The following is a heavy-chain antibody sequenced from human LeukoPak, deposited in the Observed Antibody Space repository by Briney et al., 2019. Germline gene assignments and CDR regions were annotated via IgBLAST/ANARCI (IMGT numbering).Heavy chain of an antibody. D-gene: IGHD6-13*01. CDR1: GFTFNDYA. V-gene: IGHV3-30-3*01. CDR2: ISYDGYDK. CDR3: ARDFFPIVDSSWYEIGY. Sequence: GGSLRLSCAASGFTFNDYAMYWVRQTPDKGLEWVTLISYDGYDKSYADSVRGRFTISRDNSKNTLYLQMDSLRSEDTAVYYCARDFFPIVDSSWYEIGYWGQGTLVTVSS. J-gene: IGHJ4*02.